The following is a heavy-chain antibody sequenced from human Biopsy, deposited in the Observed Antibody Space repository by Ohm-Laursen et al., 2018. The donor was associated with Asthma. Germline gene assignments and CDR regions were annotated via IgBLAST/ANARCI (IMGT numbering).Heavy chain of an antibody. V-gene: IGHV3-30*18. D-gene: IGHD5-24*01. CDR1: GFTFSSYG. J-gene: IGHJ4*02. Sequence: LSLTCAASGFTFSSYGMHWVRQAPGKGLEWVAVISYDGSNKYYADSVKGRFTISRDNSKNTLYLQMNSLRAEDTAVYYCAKESRRDGYNRRNYYFDYWGQGTLVTVSS. CDR3: AKESRRDGYNRRNYYFDY. CDR2: ISYDGSNK.